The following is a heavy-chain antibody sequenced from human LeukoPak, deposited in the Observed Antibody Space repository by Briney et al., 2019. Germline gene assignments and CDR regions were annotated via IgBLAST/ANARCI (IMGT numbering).Heavy chain of an antibody. V-gene: IGHV3-23*01. CDR2: ISGSGGST. J-gene: IGHJ2*01. CDR1: GFTFSSYS. CDR3: AKFGADHGYFDL. D-gene: IGHD1-14*01. Sequence: PGGSLRLSCAASGFTFSSYSMNWVRQAPGKGLEWVSAISGSGGSTYYADSVKGRFTISRDNSKNTLYLQMNSLRAEDTAVYYCAKFGADHGYFDLWGRGTLVTVSS.